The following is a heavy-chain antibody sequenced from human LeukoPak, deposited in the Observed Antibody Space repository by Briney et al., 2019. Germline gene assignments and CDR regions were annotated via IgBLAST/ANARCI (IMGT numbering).Heavy chain of an antibody. D-gene: IGHD4-23*01. Sequence: GESLKISCKGSGYSFTNYWIGWVRQMPGNGLEWMGIIHPGDSDTRYSPSFQGQVTISADKSISTAYLQWSSLKASDTAMYYCARRGTVVTGYYYYGMDVWGQGTTVTVSS. J-gene: IGHJ6*02. CDR3: ARRGTVVTGYYYYGMDV. CDR1: GYSFTNYW. V-gene: IGHV5-51*01. CDR2: IHPGDSDT.